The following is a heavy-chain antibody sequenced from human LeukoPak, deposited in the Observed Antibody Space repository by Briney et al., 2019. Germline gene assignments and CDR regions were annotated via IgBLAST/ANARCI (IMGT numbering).Heavy chain of an antibody. CDR1: GGSISSSSYY. CDR3: ARGIDRGYYTGFLDY. D-gene: IGHD3-3*01. Sequence: KASETLSLTCTVSGGSISSSSYYWGWIRQPPGKGLEWIGSIYYSGSTYYNPSLKSRVTISVDTSKNQFSLKLSSVTAADTAVYYCARGIDRGYYTGFLDYWGQGTLVTVSS. CDR2: IYYSGST. V-gene: IGHV4-39*07. J-gene: IGHJ4*02.